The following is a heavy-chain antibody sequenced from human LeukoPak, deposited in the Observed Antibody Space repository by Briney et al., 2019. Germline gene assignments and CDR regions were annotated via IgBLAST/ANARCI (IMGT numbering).Heavy chain of an antibody. CDR1: GFTFDDYA. D-gene: IGHD1-26*01. J-gene: IGHJ4*02. Sequence: GRSLRLSCAASGFTFDDYAMHWVRQAPGKGLEWVSGISWNSGSIGYADSVKGRFTIPRDNAKNSLYLQMNSLRAEDTALYYCARVILVGATTGPLGYWGQGTLVTVSS. CDR3: ARVILVGATTGPLGY. CDR2: ISWNSGSI. V-gene: IGHV3-9*01.